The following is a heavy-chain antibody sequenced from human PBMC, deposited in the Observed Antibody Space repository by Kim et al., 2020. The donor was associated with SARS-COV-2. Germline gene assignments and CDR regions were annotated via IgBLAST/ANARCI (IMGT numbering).Heavy chain of an antibody. CDR2: INHSGST. Sequence: SETLSLTCAVYGGSFSGYYWSWIRQPPGKGLEWIGEINHSGSTNYNPSLKSRVTISVDTSKNQFSLKLSSVTAADTAVYYCARGRREAAAGTLTYYYYYYGMDVWGQGTTVTVSS. CDR1: GGSFSGYY. CDR3: ARGRREAAAGTLTYYYYYYGMDV. V-gene: IGHV4-34*01. J-gene: IGHJ6*02. D-gene: IGHD6-13*01.